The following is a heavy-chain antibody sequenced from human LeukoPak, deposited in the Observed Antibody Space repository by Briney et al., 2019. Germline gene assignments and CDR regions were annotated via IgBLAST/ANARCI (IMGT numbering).Heavy chain of an antibody. CDR1: GFTFSSYG. Sequence: PGGSLRLSCAASGFTFSSYGMSWVRQAPGKGLEWVSVITAGDDNTYYADSVKGRFIISRDNSKNTLSLQMNSLTADDTAVYYCVRGPRYYDDSGFHYGVFDIWGQGTVVTVSS. D-gene: IGHD3-22*01. J-gene: IGHJ3*02. V-gene: IGHV3-23*01. CDR3: VRGPRYYDDSGFHYGVFDI. CDR2: ITAGDDNT.